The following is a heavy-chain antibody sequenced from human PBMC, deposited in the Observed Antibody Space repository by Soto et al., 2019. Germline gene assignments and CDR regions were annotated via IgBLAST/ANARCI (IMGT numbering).Heavy chain of an antibody. CDR1: GYTFSDYY. CDR2: IDTSGTKI. J-gene: IGHJ4*02. Sequence: QVQLVESGGELVKPGGSLRLSCAASGYTFSDYYMSWIRQAPGKGLEWISYIDTSGTKIYYADSVKGRFTITRDNAKNSLYLEMNSLRDEDTAVYYCASHYDMWSGYLSPVDYWGQGTLVTVSS. D-gene: IGHD3-3*01. CDR3: ASHYDMWSGYLSPVDY. V-gene: IGHV3-11*01.